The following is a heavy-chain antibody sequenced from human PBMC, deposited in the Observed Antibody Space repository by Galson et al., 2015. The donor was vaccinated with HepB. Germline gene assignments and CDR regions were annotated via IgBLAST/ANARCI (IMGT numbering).Heavy chain of an antibody. V-gene: IGHV3-23*01. CDR1: GFTFGNYA. D-gene: IGHD2/OR15-2a*01. CDR2: ISDSVDST. CDR3: AKSWHFSMDV. Sequence: SLRLSCAASGFTFGNYAMRWVRQAPGKGLEWVSSISDSVDSTYYADSVKGRFTVSRDNPKNTLYLQMNSLRVEDTAIYYCAKSWHFSMDVWGQGTTVTVSS. J-gene: IGHJ6*02.